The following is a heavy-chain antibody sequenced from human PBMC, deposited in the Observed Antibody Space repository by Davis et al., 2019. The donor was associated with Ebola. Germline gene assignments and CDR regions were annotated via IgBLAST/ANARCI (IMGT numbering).Heavy chain of an antibody. CDR2: IYYSGST. CDR3: ARYGPTYYFDY. V-gene: IGHV4-59*08. Sequence: PSETLSLTCTVSGGSISSYYWSWIRQPPGKGLEWIGYIYYSGSTNYNPSLKSRVTISVDTSKNQFSLKLSSVTAADTAVYYCARYGPTYYFDYWGQGTLVTVSS. D-gene: IGHD4-17*01. J-gene: IGHJ4*02. CDR1: GGSISSYY.